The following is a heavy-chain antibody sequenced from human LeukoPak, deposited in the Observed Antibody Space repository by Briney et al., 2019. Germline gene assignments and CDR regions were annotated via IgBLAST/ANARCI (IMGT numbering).Heavy chain of an antibody. J-gene: IGHJ3*02. D-gene: IGHD3-22*01. CDR3: ARDFFPDYSSGYYFGSLDAFDI. Sequence: PSETLSLTCTVSGGSISSSSYYWGWIRQPPGKGLEWIGSIYYSGSTYYNPSLKSRVTISVDTSKNPFSLKLSSVTAADTAVYYCARDFFPDYSSGYYFGSLDAFDIWGQGTMVTVSS. V-gene: IGHV4-39*07. CDR2: IYYSGST. CDR1: GGSISSSSYY.